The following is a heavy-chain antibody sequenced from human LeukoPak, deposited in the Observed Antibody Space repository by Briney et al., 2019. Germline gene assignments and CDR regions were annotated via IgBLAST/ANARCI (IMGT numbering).Heavy chain of an antibody. V-gene: IGHV3-30-3*01. CDR1: GFTFSDYY. D-gene: IGHD3-10*01. CDR2: ISYDGVNK. CDR3: ARGTGVRGVKSHFDY. J-gene: IGHJ4*02. Sequence: GGSLRLSCAASGFTFSDYYMSWIRQAPGKGLEWVAVISYDGVNKYYADSVKGRFTISRDNSKNTLDLRMNSLRTEDTAVYYCARGTGVRGVKSHFDYWGQGRLVTVSS.